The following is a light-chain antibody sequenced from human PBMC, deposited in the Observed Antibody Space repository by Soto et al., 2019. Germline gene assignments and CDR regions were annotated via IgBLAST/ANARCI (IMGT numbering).Light chain of an antibody. CDR3: QQYNSYWGT. J-gene: IGKJ1*01. Sequence: ESQMTQSTSTLSASVGERVKMSCRASQSISNWLAWYQQKQGKAPKLLIYDASSLESGVPSRFSGSGSGTEFTLTISSLQPDDFATYYCQQYNSYWGTCGQGTRWIS. V-gene: IGKV1-5*01. CDR1: QSISNW. CDR2: DAS.